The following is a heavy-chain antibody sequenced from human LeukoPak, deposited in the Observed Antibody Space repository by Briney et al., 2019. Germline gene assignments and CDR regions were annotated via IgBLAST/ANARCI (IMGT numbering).Heavy chain of an antibody. Sequence: GASVKVSCKASGYTFTGYYMHWVRQAPGQGLEWMGWINPNSGGTNYAQKFQGRVTMTRDTSTSTVYMELSSLRSEDTAVYYCARDAFFEQLWLLDYWGQGTLVTVSS. D-gene: IGHD5-18*01. CDR1: GYTFTGYY. CDR3: ARDAFFEQLWLLDY. J-gene: IGHJ4*02. V-gene: IGHV1-2*02. CDR2: INPNSGGT.